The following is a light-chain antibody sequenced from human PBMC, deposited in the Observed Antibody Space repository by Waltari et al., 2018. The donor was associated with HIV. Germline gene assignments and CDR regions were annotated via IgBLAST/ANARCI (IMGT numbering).Light chain of an antibody. Sequence: QSALTQPRSVSGSPGQSVTISCTGTSSDVGGYNYVSWYQQHPDKAPKLVIYDVSKRPSVVPERFSGAKSGNTASLTISGLQAEDEADYYCCAYAGSYALVVGGGTKLTVL. CDR1: SSDVGGYNY. CDR2: DVS. CDR3: CAYAGSYALV. V-gene: IGLV2-11*01. J-gene: IGLJ2*01.